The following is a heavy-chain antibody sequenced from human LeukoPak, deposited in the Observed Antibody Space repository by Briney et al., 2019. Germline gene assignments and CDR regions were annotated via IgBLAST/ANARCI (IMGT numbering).Heavy chain of an antibody. J-gene: IGHJ4*02. CDR3: AKDINYYDSSGYYF. Sequence: GRSLRLSCAASGFTFSSYGMHWVRQAPGKGLEWVAVIWYDGSNKYYADSVKGRFTISRDNSKNTLYLQMNSLRAEDTAVYYCAKDINYYDSSGYYFWGQGTLVTVSS. D-gene: IGHD3-22*01. CDR1: GFTFSSYG. V-gene: IGHV3-33*06. CDR2: IWYDGSNK.